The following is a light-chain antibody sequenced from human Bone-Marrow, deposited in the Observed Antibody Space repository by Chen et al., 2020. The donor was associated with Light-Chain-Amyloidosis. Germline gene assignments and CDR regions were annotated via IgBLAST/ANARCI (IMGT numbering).Light chain of an antibody. J-gene: IGLJ2*01. CDR1: DLPTKY. CDR2: RDT. Sequence: SYELTQPPSVSVSPGRTARITCSGDDLPTKYAYWYQQKPGQAPVLVIHRDTERPSGISERFSGSSSGTTATLTISVFQAEDEAAYHCQSADSSGTYEVIFGGGTKLPVL. CDR3: QSADSSGTYEVI. V-gene: IGLV3-25*03.